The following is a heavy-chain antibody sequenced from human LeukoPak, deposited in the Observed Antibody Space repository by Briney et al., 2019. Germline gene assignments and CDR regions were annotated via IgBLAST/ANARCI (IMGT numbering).Heavy chain of an antibody. V-gene: IGHV3-30*04. CDR3: ARALTFYGMDV. D-gene: IGHD2-21*02. Sequence: PGRSLRLSCAASGFTFSSYDMHWVRQAPGKGLEGVAVISYDGSNKYYADSVKGRFTISRDNSKNTLYLQMDSLRAEDTAVYYCARALTFYGMDVWGKGTTVTVSS. CDR2: ISYDGSNK. CDR1: GFTFSSYD. J-gene: IGHJ6*04.